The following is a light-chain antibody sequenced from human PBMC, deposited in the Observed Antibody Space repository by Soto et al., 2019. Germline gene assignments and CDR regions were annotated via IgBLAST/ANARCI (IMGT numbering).Light chain of an antibody. Sequence: QSVLTQPASVSGSPGQSITISCTGTSSDVGDYNYVSWYQQYPGKVPKLIIYEVNYRPSGVSDRFSGSKSGNTASLTISGLQAEDEADYYCSSYTRSTTDVFGTGTKLTVL. CDR1: SSDVGDYNY. J-gene: IGLJ1*01. CDR3: SSYTRSTTDV. V-gene: IGLV2-14*01. CDR2: EVN.